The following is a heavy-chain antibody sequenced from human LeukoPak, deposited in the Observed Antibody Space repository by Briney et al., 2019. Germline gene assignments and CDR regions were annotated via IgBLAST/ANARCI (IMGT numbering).Heavy chain of an antibody. Sequence: PSETLSLTCTVSGGSISSSSYYWGWIRQPPGKGLEWIGSIYYSGSTYYNPSLKSRVSISVDTSKNQFSLKLSSVTAADTAVYYCARHSSEFDPWGQGTLVTVSS. CDR3: ARHSSEFDP. CDR1: GGSISSSSYY. V-gene: IGHV4-39*01. CDR2: IYYSGST. J-gene: IGHJ5*02.